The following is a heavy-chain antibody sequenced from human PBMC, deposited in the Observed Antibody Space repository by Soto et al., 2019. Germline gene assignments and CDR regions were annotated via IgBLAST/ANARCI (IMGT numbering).Heavy chain of an antibody. CDR2: IDPSDSYT. Sequence: GDSLKISCKGSGYSFTSYWISWVRQMPGKGLEWMGRIDPSDSYTNYSPSFQGHVTISADKSISTAYLQWSSLKASDTAMYYCETSGTTDTTMVRGVTLYYYYGMDVWGQGTTVTVSS. D-gene: IGHD3-10*01. CDR1: GYSFTSYW. V-gene: IGHV5-10-1*01. CDR3: ETSGTTDTTMVRGVTLYYYYGMDV. J-gene: IGHJ6*02.